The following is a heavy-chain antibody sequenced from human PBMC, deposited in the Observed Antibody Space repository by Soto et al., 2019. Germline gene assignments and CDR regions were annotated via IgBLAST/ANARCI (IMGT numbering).Heavy chain of an antibody. CDR2: INHSGST. D-gene: IGHD3-22*01. CDR3: ARGRWIVVVIGPFYFDE. Sequence: SATLPLPCSSYAWPLSGYYWSWNRQPPGKRLEWIGEINHSGSTNYNPSLKSRVTISVDTSKNQFSLKLSSVTAADTAGYYCARGRWIVVVIGPFYFDEWGTRTLVTVSS. J-gene: IGHJ4*02. CDR1: AWPLSGYY. V-gene: IGHV4-34*01.